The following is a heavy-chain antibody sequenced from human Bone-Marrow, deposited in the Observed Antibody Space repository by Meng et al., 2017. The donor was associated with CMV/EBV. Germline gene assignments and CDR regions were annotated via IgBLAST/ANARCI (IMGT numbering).Heavy chain of an antibody. J-gene: IGHJ4*02. Sequence: GESLKISCAASGFTFSSYWMSWVRQAPGKGLEWVANIKQDGSEKYYVDSVKGRFTISRDNAKNSLYLQMNSLRAEDTAVYYCARAYYYGSGSYVYWGQGTLVTGSS. D-gene: IGHD3-10*01. CDR1: GFTFSSYW. CDR2: IKQDGSEK. CDR3: ARAYYYGSGSYVY. V-gene: IGHV3-7*01.